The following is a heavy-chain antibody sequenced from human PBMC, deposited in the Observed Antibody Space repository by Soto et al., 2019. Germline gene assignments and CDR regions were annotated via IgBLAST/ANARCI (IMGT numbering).Heavy chain of an antibody. CDR3: ASTMVRGVINYGMDV. V-gene: IGHV1-2*02. D-gene: IGHD3-10*01. J-gene: IGHJ6*02. CDR1: GYTFTGYY. CDR2: INPNSGGT. Sequence: ASVQVSCKASGYTFTGYYMHWVRQAPGQGLEWMGWINPNSGGTNYAQKFQGRVTMTRDTSISTAYMELSRLRSDDTAVYYCASTMVRGVINYGMDVWGQGTTVTVSS.